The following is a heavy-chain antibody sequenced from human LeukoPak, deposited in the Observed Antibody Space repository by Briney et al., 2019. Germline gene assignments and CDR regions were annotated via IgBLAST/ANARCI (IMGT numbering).Heavy chain of an antibody. Sequence: ASETLSLTCTVSGGSISSSSYYWAWIRQPPGKGLEWIGNIYHTGSTYYNPSLKSRVTISVDTSKNQFSLKLSSVTAADTAVYYCARAYSSSWYFNWFDPWGQGTLVTVSS. D-gene: IGHD6-13*01. CDR2: IYHTGST. CDR1: GGSISSSSYY. V-gene: IGHV4-39*07. J-gene: IGHJ5*02. CDR3: ARAYSSSWYFNWFDP.